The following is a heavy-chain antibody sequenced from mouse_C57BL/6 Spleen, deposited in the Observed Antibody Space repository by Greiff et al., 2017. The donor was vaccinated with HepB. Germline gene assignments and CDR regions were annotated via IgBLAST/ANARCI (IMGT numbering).Heavy chain of an antibody. CDR1: GYSITSGYY. CDR2: ISYDGSN. D-gene: IGHD1-1*01. J-gene: IGHJ3*01. Sequence: DVHLVESGPGLVKPSQSLSLTCSVTGYSITSGYYWNWIRQFPGNKLEWMGYISYDGSNNYNPSLKNRISITRDTSKNQFFLKLNSVTTEDTATYYCARNYGSSSWFAYWGQGTLVTVSA. CDR3: ARNYGSSSWFAY. V-gene: IGHV3-6*01.